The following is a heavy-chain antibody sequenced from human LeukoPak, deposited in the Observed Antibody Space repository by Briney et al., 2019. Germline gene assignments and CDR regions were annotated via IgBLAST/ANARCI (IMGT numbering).Heavy chain of an antibody. CDR3: ATADENRGWWYFDL. CDR1: GGSLSSYY. D-gene: IGHD2/OR15-2a*01. J-gene: IGHJ2*01. Sequence: SETLSLTCTFSGGSLSSYYWSWIRQPPGKGLEWIAYIYYSGSTKYNPSLKSRVTISVDTSKNQFSLKLSSVTAADTAMYYCATADENRGWWYFDLWGRGTLVTVSS. CDR2: IYYSGST. V-gene: IGHV4-59*08.